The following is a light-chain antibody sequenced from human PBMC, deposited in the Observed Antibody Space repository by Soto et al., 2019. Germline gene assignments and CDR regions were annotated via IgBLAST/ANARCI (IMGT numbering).Light chain of an antibody. CDR3: QQSYSSPLT. Sequence: DIQMTQSPSSLSASVGDRVTITCRASQSISYYLNWYQQKPGKAPKLLIYTSSTLQSGVPSRFSGSGSGTNFTLTISSLQPEDFATYYCQQSYSSPLTFCGGTKVQIK. J-gene: IGKJ4*02. CDR1: QSISYY. V-gene: IGKV1-39*01. CDR2: TSS.